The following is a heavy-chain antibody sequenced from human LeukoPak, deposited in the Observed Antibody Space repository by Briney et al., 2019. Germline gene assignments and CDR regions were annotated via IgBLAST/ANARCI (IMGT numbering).Heavy chain of an antibody. CDR3: ASIKVAYSYYYMDV. J-gene: IGHJ6*03. V-gene: IGHV1-18*01. Sequence: WASVKVSCKASGYTFTSYGISWVRQAPGQGLEWMGWISAYNGNTNYAQKLQGRVTMTEDTATDTTYMELSSLRSEDTAVYYCASIKVAYSYYYMDVWGKGTTVTVSS. CDR1: GYTFTSYG. CDR2: ISAYNGNT. D-gene: IGHD5-12*01.